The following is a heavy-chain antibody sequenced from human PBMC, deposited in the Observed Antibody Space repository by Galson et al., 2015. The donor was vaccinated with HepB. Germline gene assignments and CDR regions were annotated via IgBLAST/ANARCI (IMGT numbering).Heavy chain of an antibody. J-gene: IGHJ4*02. V-gene: IGHV3-23*01. D-gene: IGHD1-26*01. CDR2: ISGSGGST. CDR3: AKVKWEPLPFDY. Sequence: SLRLSCAASGFAFSSYSMSWVRQAPGKGLEWVSSISGSGGSTSYADSVKGRFTIPRYSSKNTVYLQMNSLRAEDTAVYYCAKVKWEPLPFDYWGRGTLVTVSS. CDR1: GFAFSSYS.